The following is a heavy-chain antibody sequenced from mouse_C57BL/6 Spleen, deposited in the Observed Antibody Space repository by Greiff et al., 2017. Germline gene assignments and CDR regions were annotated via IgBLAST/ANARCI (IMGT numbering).Heavy chain of an antibody. Sequence: EVKLVESGGGLVQPKGSLKLSCAASGFSFNTYAMNWVRQAPGKGLEWVARIRSKSNNYATYYADSVKDRFTISRDDSESMLSLQMNILRTEDTAMYYCVRQGGTGDAMDYWGQGTSVTVSS. J-gene: IGHJ4*01. CDR1: GFSFNTYA. CDR3: VRQGGTGDAMDY. V-gene: IGHV10-1*01. CDR2: IRSKSNNYAT. D-gene: IGHD1-1*02.